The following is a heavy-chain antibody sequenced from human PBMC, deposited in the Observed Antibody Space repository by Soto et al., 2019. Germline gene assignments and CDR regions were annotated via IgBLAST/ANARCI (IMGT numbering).Heavy chain of an antibody. Sequence: SETLSLTCNVSGGSISTANYYWSWFRQRPGKGLEWIGYIFYSGTTYTYYNLSLKSRLFMSLDTSKNTLTLWMTSVTAADTAVYYCARTRGSSFFAYWGQGTLVTVSS. V-gene: IGHV4-31*03. CDR3: ARTRGSSFFAY. CDR1: GGSISTANYY. D-gene: IGHD2-15*01. J-gene: IGHJ4*02. CDR2: IFYSGTT.